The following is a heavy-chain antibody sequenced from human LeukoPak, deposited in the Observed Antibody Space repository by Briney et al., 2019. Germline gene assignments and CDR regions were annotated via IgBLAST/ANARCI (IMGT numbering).Heavy chain of an antibody. J-gene: IGHJ4*02. CDR3: ARLSVTTWPFKDY. V-gene: IGHV4-39*07. Sequence: SETLSLTCTVSGGSISSSSYYWGWIRQPPGKGLEWIGSIYYSGSTYYNPSLKSRVTISVDTSKNQFSLKLSSVTAADTAVYYCARLSVTTWPFKDYWGQGTLVTASS. CDR1: GGSISSSSYY. CDR2: IYYSGST. D-gene: IGHD4-17*01.